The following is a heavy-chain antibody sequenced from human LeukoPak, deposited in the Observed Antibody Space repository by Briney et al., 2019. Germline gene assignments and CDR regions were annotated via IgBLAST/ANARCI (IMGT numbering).Heavy chain of an antibody. Sequence: GGSLRLSCAASGFTFSSYTMNWVRQAPGKGLEWVSYIGISSSAMYYADSVKGRFTISRDDAKNSLHLQMHSLRAEDTAIYYCASGWENWYFDLWGRGTLVTVSS. CDR2: IGISSSAM. V-gene: IGHV3-48*01. J-gene: IGHJ2*01. D-gene: IGHD1-26*01. CDR1: GFTFSSYT. CDR3: ASGWENWYFDL.